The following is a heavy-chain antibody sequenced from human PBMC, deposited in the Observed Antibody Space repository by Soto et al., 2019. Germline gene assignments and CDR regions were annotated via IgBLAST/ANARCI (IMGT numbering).Heavy chain of an antibody. CDR1: EDTFSNYA. CDR2: IIPIFGTA. J-gene: IGHJ2*01. V-gene: IGHV1-69*06. D-gene: IGHD3-22*01. CDR3: ASTTYDSSAYYYWYLGL. Sequence: QVELVQSGAEVKKPGSSVKVSCQASEDTFSNYAISWVRQAPGQGREWMGGIIPIFGTANYAQKFKGRVTITADTSANTVYLELSSLRSEDTAVYYCASTTYDSSAYYYWYLGLWGRGTLVTVSS.